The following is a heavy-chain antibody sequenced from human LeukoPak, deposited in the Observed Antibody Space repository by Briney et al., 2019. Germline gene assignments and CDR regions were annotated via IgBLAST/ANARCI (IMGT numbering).Heavy chain of an antibody. CDR1: GGSISSHY. J-gene: IGHJ5*02. CDR3: ASTSIIVVVPAAPEFWFDP. CDR2: IYYSGST. V-gene: IGHV4-59*11. Sequence: SETLSLACTVSGGSISSHYWSWIRQPPGKGLEWIGYIYYSGSTNYNPSLKSRVTISVDTSKNQFSLKLSSVTAADTVVYYCASTSIIVVVPAAPEFWFDPWGQGTLVTVSS. D-gene: IGHD2-2*01.